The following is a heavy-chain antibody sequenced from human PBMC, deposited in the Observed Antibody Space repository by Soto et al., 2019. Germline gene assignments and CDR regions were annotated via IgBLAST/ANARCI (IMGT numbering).Heavy chain of an antibody. CDR3: TKDSHCDGITRGGDY. CDR2: ISCNSGSI. Sequence: EVQLVESGGGLVQPGRSLRLSCAASGFTFDDYAMHWVRQAPGKGLEWVSGISCNSGSICYADCVKGRFTISRDNAQKSLYMQMDSVRAGDSDFYYYTKDSHCDGITRGGDYWGQGTLVTVSS. V-gene: IGHV3-9*01. D-gene: IGHD1-20*01. J-gene: IGHJ4*02. CDR1: GFTFDDYA.